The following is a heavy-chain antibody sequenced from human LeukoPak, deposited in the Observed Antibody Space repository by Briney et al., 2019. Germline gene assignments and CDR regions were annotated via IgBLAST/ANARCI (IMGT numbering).Heavy chain of an antibody. Sequence: PGGSLRLSCAASGFTFSSYAMSWVRQAPGKGLEWVSAISGSGGSTYYADSVKGRFTISRDNSKNTLYLQMNSLRAEDTAVYYCAKDPQLAYCGGDCYSPVGFKGPSAHSDAFDIWGQGTMVTVSS. CDR1: GFTFSSYA. CDR2: ISGSGGST. D-gene: IGHD2-21*02. J-gene: IGHJ3*02. CDR3: AKDPQLAYCGGDCYSPVGFKGPSAHSDAFDI. V-gene: IGHV3-23*01.